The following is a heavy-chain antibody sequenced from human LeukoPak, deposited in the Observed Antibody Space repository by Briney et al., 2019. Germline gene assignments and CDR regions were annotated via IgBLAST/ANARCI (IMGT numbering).Heavy chain of an antibody. V-gene: IGHV3-48*03. Sequence: GGSLRLSCAASGFIFSNHEMNWVRQAPGKGLGWVSYISSSGSAKYYAHSVKGRFPISRDNAQNSLDLQMNSLRAEDPAVYYCARAAFYDDSGYHRPHFWGQGTLVTVSS. D-gene: IGHD3-22*01. CDR2: ISSSGSAK. CDR1: GFIFSNHE. J-gene: IGHJ4*02. CDR3: ARAAFYDDSGYHRPHF.